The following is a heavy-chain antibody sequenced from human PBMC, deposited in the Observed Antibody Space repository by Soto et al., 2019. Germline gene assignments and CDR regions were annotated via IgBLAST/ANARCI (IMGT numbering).Heavy chain of an antibody. D-gene: IGHD3-3*01. V-gene: IGHV1-18*01. J-gene: IGHJ3*02. CDR1: GYTFTSYG. CDR2: ISAYNGNT. CDR3: ARDLTIFGVVITVGDGFDI. Sequence: QVQLVQSGAEVKKPGASVKVSCKASGYTFTSYGISWVRQAPGQRLEWMGWISAYNGNTNYAQKLQDRVTMTTDTSTSTAYMELRSLRSDDTAVYYCARDLTIFGVVITVGDGFDIWGQGTMVTVSS.